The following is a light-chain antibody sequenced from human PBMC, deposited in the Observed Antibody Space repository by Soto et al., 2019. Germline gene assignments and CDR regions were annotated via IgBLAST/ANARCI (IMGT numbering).Light chain of an antibody. Sequence: EIVLTQSPATLSLSPGERATLSCRASQSVDTFLAWYQQKPGRTPRLLIYDTSNRATGIPPRFSGTGSGTDFTLTISRLEPEYFAVYYCQVRTDWPPFMYSFGQGTKLEVK. J-gene: IGKJ2*01. CDR2: DTS. CDR1: QSVDTF. CDR3: QVRTDWPPFMYS. V-gene: IGKV3-11*01.